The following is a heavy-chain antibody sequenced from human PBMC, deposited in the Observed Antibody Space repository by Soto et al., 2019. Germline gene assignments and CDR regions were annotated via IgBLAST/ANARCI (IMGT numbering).Heavy chain of an antibody. D-gene: IGHD5-18*01. V-gene: IGHV3-15*01. CDR2: IKSKTDGGTT. Sequence: GGSLRLSCAASGFTFSNAWMSWVRQAPGKGLEWVGRIKSKTDGGTTDYAAPVKGRFTISRDDSKNTLYLQMNSLKTEDKAVYYCTTEIDSYGTVTPIYYYYGMDVWGQGTTVTVSS. CDR3: TTEIDSYGTVTPIYYYYGMDV. CDR1: GFTFSNAW. J-gene: IGHJ6*02.